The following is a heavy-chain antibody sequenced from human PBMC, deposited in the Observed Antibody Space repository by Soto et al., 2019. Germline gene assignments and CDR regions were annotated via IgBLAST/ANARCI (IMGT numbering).Heavy chain of an antibody. CDR2: IYYSGVT. Sequence: WTWIRHDPEKGLEWIGYIYYSGVTFYNPSLRGRVTISIDTSKNQFSLNLRSVTAADTAVYYCARDLRGRGSGRFDPWGQGNLVTVSS. CDR3: ARDLRGRGSGRFDP. D-gene: IGHD3-10*01. V-gene: IGHV4-31*02. J-gene: IGHJ5*02.